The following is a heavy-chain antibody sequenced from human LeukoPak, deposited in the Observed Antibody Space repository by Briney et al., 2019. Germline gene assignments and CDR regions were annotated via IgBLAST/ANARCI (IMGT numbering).Heavy chain of an antibody. V-gene: IGHV4-59*01. D-gene: IGHD5-18*01. Sequence: SETLSLTCTVSGGSISSYYWSWIRQPPGKGLEWIGYIYYSGSTNYNPSLKSRVTISVDTSKNQFSLNLSSVTAADTAVYYCTRTVDTSMVGDYWGQGTLVTVSS. J-gene: IGHJ4*02. CDR1: GGSISSYY. CDR3: TRTVDTSMVGDY. CDR2: IYYSGST.